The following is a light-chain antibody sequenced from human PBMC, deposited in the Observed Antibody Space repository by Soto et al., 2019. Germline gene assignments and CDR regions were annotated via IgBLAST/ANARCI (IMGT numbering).Light chain of an antibody. CDR3: QQYVTSPSIT. Sequence: EIVLTQSPGALSLSPGDRATLSCWASESIGDYLAWYQQRPGQAPRLLIYAASRRASGTPHRFSGSGSERAFTLAISGLXXXXFGVYYCQQYVTSPSITFGQGTRLEIK. CDR2: AAS. CDR1: ESIGDY. V-gene: IGKV3-20*01. J-gene: IGKJ5*01.